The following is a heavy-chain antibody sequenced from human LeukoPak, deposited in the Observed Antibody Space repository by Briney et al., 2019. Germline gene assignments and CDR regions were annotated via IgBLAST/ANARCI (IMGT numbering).Heavy chain of an antibody. CDR2: IYTSGGT. CDR3: ARHRITWFGDNWFDP. J-gene: IGHJ5*02. CDR1: GGSISSYC. D-gene: IGHD3-10*01. Sequence: PSETLSLACNVSGGSISSYCWTWIRQPAGKGLEWIGLIYTSGGTKNPSLKNRVTMSVDTSKNQFSLKLSSVTAADTAVYYCARHRITWFGDNWFDPWGQGTLVTVSS. V-gene: IGHV4-4*07.